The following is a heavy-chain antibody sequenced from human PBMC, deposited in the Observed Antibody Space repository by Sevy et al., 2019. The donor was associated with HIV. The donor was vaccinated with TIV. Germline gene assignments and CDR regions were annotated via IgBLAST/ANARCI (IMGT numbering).Heavy chain of an antibody. CDR1: GGSIVSSSHY. CDR2: RYYSGYT. CDR3: AREAGGYDYDYGLDV. D-gene: IGHD5-12*01. Sequence: SETLSLTCSVSGGSIVSSSHYWGWIRQPPGQGLEWLGRRYYSGYTYYNPSLNGGLTKSLDTSKNQYSLNLRSVTAADTTIYYCAREAGGYDYDYGLDVWGQGTTVTVSS. V-gene: IGHV4-39*02. J-gene: IGHJ6*02.